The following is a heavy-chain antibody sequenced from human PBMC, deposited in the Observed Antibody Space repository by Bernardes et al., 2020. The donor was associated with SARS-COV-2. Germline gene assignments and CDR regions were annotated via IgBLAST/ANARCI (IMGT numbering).Heavy chain of an antibody. V-gene: IGHV1-24*01. CDR1: GYTLTELS. D-gene: IGHD2-2*01. J-gene: IGHJ5*02. CDR2: FDPEDGET. Sequence: ASVKVSCKVSGYTLTELSMHWVRQAPGKGLEWMGGFDPEDGETIYAQKFQGRVTMTEDTSTDTAYMELSSLRSEDTAVYYCATVGGYCSSTSCYAYWFDPWGQGTLVTVSS. CDR3: ATVGGYCSSTSCYAYWFDP.